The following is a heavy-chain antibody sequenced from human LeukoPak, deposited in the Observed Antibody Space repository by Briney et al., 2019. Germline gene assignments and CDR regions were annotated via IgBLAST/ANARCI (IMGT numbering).Heavy chain of an antibody. CDR2: INPSGGST. J-gene: IGHJ5*02. D-gene: IGHD3-10*01. CDR1: GGTFSSYA. V-gene: IGHV1-46*01. Sequence: GASVKVSCKASGGTFSSYAISWVRQPPAQGLEWMGIINPSGGSTSYAQKFQGRVTMTRDMSTSTVYMELSSLRSQDTAVYYCARTTPKIITLVRGGVGSSSHNWFDPWGQGTLVTVSS. CDR3: ARTTPKIITLVRGGVGSSSHNWFDP.